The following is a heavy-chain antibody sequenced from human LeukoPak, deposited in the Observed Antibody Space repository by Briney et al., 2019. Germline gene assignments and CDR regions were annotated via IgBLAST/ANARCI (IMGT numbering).Heavy chain of an antibody. J-gene: IGHJ1*01. Sequence: GGSLRLSCAASGFTFRDAWMTWVRQAPGKGLEWVGRIRSKTDGGTTDYAVSVQGRFTISRDDSKNTLYLQMSSLKTEDTTVYYCAKHIYGVVSIQQWGQGTLVTVSS. D-gene: IGHD3-3*01. CDR3: AKHIYGVVSIQQ. CDR1: GFTFRDAW. CDR2: IRSKTDGGTT. V-gene: IGHV3-15*01.